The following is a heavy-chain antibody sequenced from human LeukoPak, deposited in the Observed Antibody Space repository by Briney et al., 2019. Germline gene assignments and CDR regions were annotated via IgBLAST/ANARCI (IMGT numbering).Heavy chain of an antibody. D-gene: IGHD2-2*01. CDR2: IGDNGGST. CDR3: AKAPSPGYCSSTSCYYDY. V-gene: IGHV3-23*01. Sequence: GGSLRLSCAASGFTFSNYAMSWVRQAPGKGLEWVTAIGDNGGSTYYADSVKGRFTISRDNSKNTLYLQMNSLRGDDTAVYHCAKAPSPGYCSSTSCYYDYWGQGTLVTVSS. J-gene: IGHJ4*02. CDR1: GFTFSNYA.